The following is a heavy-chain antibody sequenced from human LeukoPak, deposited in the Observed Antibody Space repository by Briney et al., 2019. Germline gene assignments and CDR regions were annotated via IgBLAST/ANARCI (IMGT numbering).Heavy chain of an antibody. Sequence: ASVKVSCKASGGTFSSYAISWVRQAPGQGLEWMGGIIPIFGTANYAQKFQGRVTITADESTSTAYMELSSLRSEDTAVYYCARALGPATIFGVVNPRMYGMDVWGQGTTVTVSS. CDR3: ARALGPATIFGVVNPRMYGMDV. CDR1: GGTFSSYA. CDR2: IIPIFGTA. V-gene: IGHV1-69*13. J-gene: IGHJ6*02. D-gene: IGHD3-3*01.